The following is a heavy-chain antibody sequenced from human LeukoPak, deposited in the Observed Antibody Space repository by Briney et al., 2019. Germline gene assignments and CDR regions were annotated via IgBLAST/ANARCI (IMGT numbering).Heavy chain of an antibody. Sequence: GGSLRLSCAASGFTFGSYWMIWVRQAPGEGLEGVANINQPGSDRRYVDSVKGRFTISRDNAKNSLYLQMNSLRAEDTAVYYCARHYDFWSGYYPFDYWGQGTLVTVSS. CDR2: INQPGSDR. D-gene: IGHD3-3*01. CDR1: GFTFGSYW. J-gene: IGHJ4*02. CDR3: ARHYDFWSGYYPFDY. V-gene: IGHV3-7*03.